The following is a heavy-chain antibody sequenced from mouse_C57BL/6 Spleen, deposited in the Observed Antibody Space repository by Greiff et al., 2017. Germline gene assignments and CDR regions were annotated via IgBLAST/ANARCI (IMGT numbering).Heavy chain of an antibody. Sequence: VQLQQSGPELVKPGASVKISCKASGYSFTGYYMNWVKQSPEKSLEWIGEINPSTGGTTYNQKFKAKATLTVDKSSSTAYMQLKSLTSEDSAVYYCASPYGNTWFAYWGQGTLVTVSA. CDR2: INPSTGGT. D-gene: IGHD2-1*01. CDR3: ASPYGNTWFAY. J-gene: IGHJ3*01. V-gene: IGHV1-42*01. CDR1: GYSFTGYY.